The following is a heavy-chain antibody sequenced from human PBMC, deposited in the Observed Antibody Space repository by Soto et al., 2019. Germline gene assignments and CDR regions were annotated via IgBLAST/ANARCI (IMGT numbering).Heavy chain of an antibody. V-gene: IGHV3-23*01. J-gene: IGHJ3*01. D-gene: IGHD3-22*01. Sequence: RSLRLSSAASRXPFRSYSMSWVRHPQGKGREWVSAISGSGGSTYYADSVKGRFTISRDNSKNTLYLQMKSLRAEDKAVYYCAKDWDMITTYYDSSGYPPEVRAQGTMV. CDR2: ISGSGGST. CDR1: RXPFRSYS. CDR3: AKDWDMITTYYDSSGYPPEV.